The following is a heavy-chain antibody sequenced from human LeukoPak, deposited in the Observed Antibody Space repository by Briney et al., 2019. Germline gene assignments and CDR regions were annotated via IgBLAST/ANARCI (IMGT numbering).Heavy chain of an antibody. J-gene: IGHJ4*02. V-gene: IGHV3-48*03. D-gene: IGHD1-14*01. Sequence: GGSLRLSCAASGFTFSSYEMNWVRQAPGKGLEWVSYISSSGSTIYYADSVKGRFTISRDNAKNSLYLQMNSLRAEDTAVYYCARGYILVGRHNADFDYWGQGTLVTVSS. CDR1: GFTFSSYE. CDR2: ISSSGSTI. CDR3: ARGYILVGRHNADFDY.